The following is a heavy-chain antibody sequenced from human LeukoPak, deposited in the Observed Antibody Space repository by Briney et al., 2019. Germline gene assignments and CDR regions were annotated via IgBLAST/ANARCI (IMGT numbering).Heavy chain of an antibody. V-gene: IGHV1-8*01. CDR3: ARSLSVLAVANYYYYGMDV. CDR1: GYTFTSYD. CDR2: MNPNSGNT. J-gene: IGHJ6*02. Sequence: ASVTVSCTASGYTFTSYDINWVRQATGQGLEWMGWMNPNSGNTGYAQKFQGRVTMTRNTSISTAYMELSSLRSEDTAVYYCARSLSVLAVANYYYYGMDVWGQGTTVTVSS. D-gene: IGHD6-19*01.